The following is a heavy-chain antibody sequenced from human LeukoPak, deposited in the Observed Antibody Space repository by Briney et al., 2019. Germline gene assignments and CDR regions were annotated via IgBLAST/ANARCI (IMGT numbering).Heavy chain of an antibody. Sequence: ASLKVSCKASGYTFTGYYMHWARQAPGQGLEWMGWINPNSGGTNYAQKCQGRVTMTRDTSISTAYMELSRLRSDDTAVYYCARDLPNWGFDYWGQGTLVTVSS. CDR2: INPNSGGT. CDR3: ARDLPNWGFDY. D-gene: IGHD7-27*01. CDR1: GYTFTGYY. V-gene: IGHV1-2*02. J-gene: IGHJ4*02.